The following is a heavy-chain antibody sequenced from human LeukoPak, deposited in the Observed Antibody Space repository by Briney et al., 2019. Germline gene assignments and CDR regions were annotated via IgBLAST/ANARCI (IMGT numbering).Heavy chain of an antibody. CDR3: ASPRIARNYYDSSGFFYYFDY. J-gene: IGHJ4*02. CDR2: IYYSGST. CDR1: GGSISSYY. V-gene: IGHV4-59*01. D-gene: IGHD3-22*01. Sequence: SETLSLTCTVPGGSISSYYWSWIRQPPGKGLEWIGYIYYSGSTNYNPSLKSRVTISVDTSKNQFSLKLSSVTAADTAVYYCASPRIARNYYDSSGFFYYFDYWGQGTLVTVSS.